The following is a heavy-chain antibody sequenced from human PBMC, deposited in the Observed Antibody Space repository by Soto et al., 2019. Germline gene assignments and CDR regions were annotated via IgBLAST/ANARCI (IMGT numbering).Heavy chain of an antibody. Sequence: QVPLVQSGAEVKKPGSSVKVSCKASGGTFSSYAISWVRQAPRQGLEWMGGIIPIFGTANYAQKFQGRVTITADESTSTAYMELSSLRSEDTAVYYCARPTRYYYDSSGQSAWFDPWGQGTLVTVSS. CDR1: GGTFSSYA. CDR2: IIPIFGTA. D-gene: IGHD3-22*01. V-gene: IGHV1-69*12. J-gene: IGHJ5*02. CDR3: ARPTRYYYDSSGQSAWFDP.